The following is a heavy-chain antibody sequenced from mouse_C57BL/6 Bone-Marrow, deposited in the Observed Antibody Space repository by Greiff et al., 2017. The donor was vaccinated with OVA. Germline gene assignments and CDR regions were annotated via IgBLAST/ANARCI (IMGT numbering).Heavy chain of an antibody. J-gene: IGHJ3*01. CDR2: IWRGGST. V-gene: IGHV2-5*01. D-gene: IGHD1-1*01. CDR1: GFSLTSYG. Sequence: VKVVESGPGLVQPSQRLSITCTVSGFSLTSYGVHWVRQSPGKGLEWLGVIWRGGSTDYNAAFMSRLSITKDNSKSQVFFKMNSLQADDTAIYYWARPGLSYGSSYAWFAYWGQGTLVTVSA. CDR3: ARPGLSYGSSYAWFAY.